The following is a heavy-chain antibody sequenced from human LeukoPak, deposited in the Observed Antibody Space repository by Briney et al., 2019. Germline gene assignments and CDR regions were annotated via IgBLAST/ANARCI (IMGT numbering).Heavy chain of an antibody. CDR1: GGSISSSSYY. J-gene: IGHJ6*03. Sequence: SETLSLTCTVSGGSISSSSYYWGWIRQPPGKGLEWIGHIYTSGITNYNPSLKSRVTISVDTSKNQFSLKLSSVTAADTAVYYCARATWGVGSGRYYYYYMDVWGKGTTVTISS. D-gene: IGHD3-10*01. CDR2: IYTSGIT. V-gene: IGHV4-61*05. CDR3: ARATWGVGSGRYYYYYMDV.